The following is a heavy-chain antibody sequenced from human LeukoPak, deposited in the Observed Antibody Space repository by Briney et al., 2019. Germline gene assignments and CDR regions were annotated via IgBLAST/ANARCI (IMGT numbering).Heavy chain of an antibody. CDR1: GFIVSSNY. J-gene: IGHJ4*02. CDR3: ARDRDAF. Sequence: GGSLRLSCAASGFIVSSNYMSWVRQAPGKGLEWVSVIYSGGSTYYADSVKGRFTISRDKSKNTLYLLMNSLRAEDTAVYYCARDRDAFWGQGTLVTVSS. V-gene: IGHV3-53*01. D-gene: IGHD3-10*01. CDR2: IYSGGST.